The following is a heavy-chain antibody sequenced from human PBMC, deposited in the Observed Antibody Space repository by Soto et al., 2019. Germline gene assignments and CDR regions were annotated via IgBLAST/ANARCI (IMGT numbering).Heavy chain of an antibody. CDR1: GYTFTGYY. D-gene: IGHD2-15*01. CDR3: ARGDYCSGGSCYSIRFDY. V-gene: IGHV1-2*04. CDR2: INPNSGGT. J-gene: IGHJ4*02. Sequence: AASVKVSCKASGYTFTGYYMHWVRQAPGQGLEWMGWINPNSGGTNYAQKFQGWVTMTRDTSISTAYMELSRLRSDDTAVYYCARGDYCSGGSCYSIRFDYWGQGTLVTAPQ.